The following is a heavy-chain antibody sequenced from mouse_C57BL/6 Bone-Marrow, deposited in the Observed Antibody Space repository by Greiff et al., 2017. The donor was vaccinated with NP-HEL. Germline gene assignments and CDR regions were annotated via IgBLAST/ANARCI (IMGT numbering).Heavy chain of an antibody. V-gene: IGHV1-42*01. D-gene: IGHD5-5*01. CDR3: ARRETTSFDY. CDR1: GYSFTGYY. CDR2: INPSTGGT. Sequence: VQLQQSGPELVKPGASVKISCKASGYSFTGYYMNWVKQSPEKSLEWIGEINPSTGGTTYNQKFKAKATLTVDKSSSTAYMQLKSLTSEDSAVYYCARRETTSFDYWGQGTTLTVSS. J-gene: IGHJ2*01.